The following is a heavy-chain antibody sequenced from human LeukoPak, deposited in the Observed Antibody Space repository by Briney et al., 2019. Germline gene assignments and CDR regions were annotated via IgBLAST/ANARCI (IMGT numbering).Heavy chain of an antibody. D-gene: IGHD4-17*01. Sequence: GGSLRLSCAASGFTFNTYAMSWVRQAPGKGLEWVSSISENGESTYYADSVKGRFTISSDNSRNTLYLQMNSLRAEDTAVYYCASYFHYGDYASLWYWGQGTLVTVSS. CDR3: ASYFHYGDYASLWY. CDR1: GFTFNTYA. CDR2: ISENGEST. J-gene: IGHJ4*02. V-gene: IGHV3-23*01.